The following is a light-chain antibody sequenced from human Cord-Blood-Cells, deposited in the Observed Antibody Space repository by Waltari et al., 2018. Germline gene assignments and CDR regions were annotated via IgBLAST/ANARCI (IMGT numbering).Light chain of an antibody. CDR2: DAS. V-gene: IGKV3-11*01. Sequence: EIVLTQSPATLSLSPEERATLSCRASQSVSSYLAWYQQKPGQAPRLLIYDASNRATGIPARFSGSGSGTDFTLTISSLEPEDFAVYYCQQELTFGGGTKVEIK. CDR3: QQELT. J-gene: IGKJ4*01. CDR1: QSVSSY.